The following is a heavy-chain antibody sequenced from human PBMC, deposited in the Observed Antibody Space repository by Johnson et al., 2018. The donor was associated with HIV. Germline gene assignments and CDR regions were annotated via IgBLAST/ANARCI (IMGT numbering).Heavy chain of an antibody. D-gene: IGHD3-16*01. J-gene: IGHJ3*02. Sequence: QVQLVESGGGVVQPGGSLRLSCAASAFTVSSYYMTWVRQPPGKGLEWVSLISWDGGSTYYADSETGRFTISRDNSKNTLYLQMISLRAEDTAVYFCAKDERQLGGWSHAFDIWGQGTKVTVSS. V-gene: IGHV3-NL1*01. CDR2: ISWDGGST. CDR1: AFTVSSYY. CDR3: AKDERQLGGWSHAFDI.